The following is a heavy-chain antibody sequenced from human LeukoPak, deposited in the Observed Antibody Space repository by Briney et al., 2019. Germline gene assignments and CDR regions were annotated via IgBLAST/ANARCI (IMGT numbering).Heavy chain of an antibody. D-gene: IGHD4-23*01. V-gene: IGHV4-59*01. CDR3: ARNPGGNSDY. J-gene: IGHJ4*02. CDR1: GGSISSFY. CDR2: IYSSGTT. Sequence: SGTLSLTCTVSGGSISSFYWTWIRQPPGKGLEWIGYIYSSGTTNYNPSLKSRVTISVDTSKNQFSLKLTSVTAADTAVYYCARNPGGNSDYWGQGTLVTVSS.